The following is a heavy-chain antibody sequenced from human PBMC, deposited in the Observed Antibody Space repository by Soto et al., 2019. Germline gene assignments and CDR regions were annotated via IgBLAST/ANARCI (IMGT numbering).Heavy chain of an antibody. V-gene: IGHV1-69*01. Sequence: QVQLVQSGAEVKKPGSSVKVSCKASGGTFSSYAISWVRQAPGQGLEWMGGVIPIFGTANYAQKFQGRVTITADGSTSTAYMEMSSLRSEDMAVYYCARRSETGPTNYYHYGMDDWGQGTTVIVSS. J-gene: IGHJ6*02. CDR3: ARRSETGPTNYYHYGMDD. D-gene: IGHD1-7*01. CDR1: GGTFSSYA. CDR2: VIPIFGTA.